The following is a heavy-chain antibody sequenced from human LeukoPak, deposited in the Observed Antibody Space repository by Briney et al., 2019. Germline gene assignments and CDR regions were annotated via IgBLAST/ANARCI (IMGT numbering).Heavy chain of an antibody. V-gene: IGHV3-23*01. CDR3: AKDVRYCSSTTCYFSGMDV. Sequence: GGSLRLSCAASGFTFSSYAMSWVRQAPGKGLEWVSAISGSGGSTYYADSVKGRFTISRDNSKNTLYLQMNSLRAEDTAVYYCAKDVRYCSSTTCYFSGMDVWGQGTTVTVSS. CDR2: ISGSGGST. J-gene: IGHJ6*02. CDR1: GFTFSSYA. D-gene: IGHD2-2*01.